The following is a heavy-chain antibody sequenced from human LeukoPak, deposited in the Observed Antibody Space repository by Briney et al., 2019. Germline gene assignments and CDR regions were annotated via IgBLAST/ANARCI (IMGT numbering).Heavy chain of an antibody. D-gene: IGHD3-22*01. Sequence: GGSLRLSCAASGFTFSSYDMHWVRHATGKGLEWVSGIASAGDTYYPGSVKGRFTISRENAKNSLYLQMNNLRAGDTAVYYCARGKNYYDSSGYYHDAFDIWGQGTMVTVSS. J-gene: IGHJ3*02. CDR1: GFTFSSYD. V-gene: IGHV3-13*01. CDR3: ARGKNYYDSSGYYHDAFDI. CDR2: IASAGDT.